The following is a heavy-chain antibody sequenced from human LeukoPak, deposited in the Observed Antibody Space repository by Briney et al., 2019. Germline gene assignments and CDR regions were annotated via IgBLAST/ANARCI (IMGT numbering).Heavy chain of an antibody. CDR3: ARDLNDFWSGKDAFDI. V-gene: IGHV3-7*01. J-gene: IGHJ3*02. Sequence: GGSLRLSCAASGFTFHNYWMNWVRQAPGKGREWVANIKQDGSEKYYVDSVKGRFTISRDNAKNSLYLQMNSLRAEDTAVYYCARDLNDFWSGKDAFDIWGQGTMVTVSS. D-gene: IGHD3-3*01. CDR1: GFTFHNYW. CDR2: IKQDGSEK.